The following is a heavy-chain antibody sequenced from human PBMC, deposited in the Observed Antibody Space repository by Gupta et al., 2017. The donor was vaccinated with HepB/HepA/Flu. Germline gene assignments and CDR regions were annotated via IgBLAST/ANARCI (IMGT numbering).Heavy chain of an antibody. CDR2: LSWNSGSI. CDR3: VKGYGGWELPYFDS. V-gene: IGHV3-9*01. D-gene: IGHD1-26*01. J-gene: IGHJ4*02. CDR1: GFTFDDVS. Sequence: VQLVESGGGLGQSGRSLRLSCAASGFTFDDVSMQWVRQAPGKGLEWVSGLSWNSGSIGYADSVKGRFTISRDNAKNSLFLRMNTLRAEDTALYYCVKGYGGWELPYFDSWGQGTLGTVSS.